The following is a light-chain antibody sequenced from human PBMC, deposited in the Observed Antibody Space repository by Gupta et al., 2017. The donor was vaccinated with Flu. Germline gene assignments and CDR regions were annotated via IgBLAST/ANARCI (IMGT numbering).Light chain of an antibody. J-gene: IGKJ5*01. Sequence: AIRMTQSPSSFSASTGDRVTITCRASQGISSYLAWYQQKPGKAPKLLIYAASTLQSGVPSRFSGSGSGTDFTLTISCLQSEDFATYYCQQYDSSPLTFGQGTRLEIK. CDR1: QGISSY. CDR3: QQYDSSPLT. CDR2: AAS. V-gene: IGKV1-8*01.